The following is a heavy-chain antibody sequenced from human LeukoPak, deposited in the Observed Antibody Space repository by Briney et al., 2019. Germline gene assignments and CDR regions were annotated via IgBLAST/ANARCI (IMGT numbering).Heavy chain of an antibody. CDR3: AREIRGMAGLDY. J-gene: IGHJ4*02. D-gene: IGHD5-24*01. CDR2: IYYSGST. CDR1: GGSFSGYY. Sequence: PSETLSLTCAVYGGSFSGYYWGWIRQPPGKGLEWIGYIYYSGSTNYNPSLKSRVTISVDTSKNQFSLKLSSVTAADTAVYYCAREIRGMAGLDYWGQGTLVTVSS. V-gene: IGHV4-59*12.